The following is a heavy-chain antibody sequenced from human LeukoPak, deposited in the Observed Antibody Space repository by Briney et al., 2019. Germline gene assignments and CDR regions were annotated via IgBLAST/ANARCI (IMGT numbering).Heavy chain of an antibody. D-gene: IGHD3-10*01. CDR2: IIDTGST. J-gene: IGHJ5*02. V-gene: IGHV4-34*12. CDR3: AGEETSNWFDP. Sequence: SETLSLTCVVYGESFSGYYWTWIRQPPGKGLEWIGEIIDTGSTKYNSSLKSRVTISVDTSKNEFSLNLTSVTAADTAVYYCAGEETSNWFDPWGQGTLVTVSS. CDR1: GESFSGYY.